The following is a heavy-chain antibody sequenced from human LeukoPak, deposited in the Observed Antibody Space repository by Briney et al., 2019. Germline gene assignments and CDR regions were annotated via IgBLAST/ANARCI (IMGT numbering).Heavy chain of an antibody. CDR1: GASITSSNYY. J-gene: IGHJ2*01. D-gene: IGHD3-10*01. V-gene: IGHV4-39*07. CDR3: ARSPYSMVRGLTWYFDL. CDR2: IYYTGTT. Sequence: PSETLSLTCTVSGASITSSNYYWLWVRQPPGKGLEWIGSIYYTGTTYYNLSLKSRVTISVDTSKNQFSLKLSSVTVADTAVYYCARSPYSMVRGLTWYFDLWGRGTLVTVSS.